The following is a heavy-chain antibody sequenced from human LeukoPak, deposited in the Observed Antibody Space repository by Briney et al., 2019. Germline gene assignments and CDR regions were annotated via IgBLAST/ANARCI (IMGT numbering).Heavy chain of an antibody. V-gene: IGHV3-7*01. CDR2: IKQDGSER. J-gene: IGHJ4*02. CDR3: XRXYXSDWPTRFDY. CDR1: GFTFSSYS. Sequence: GGSLRLSCAASGFTFSSYSMTWVRQAPGKGLEWVATIKQDGSERSYVDSVKGRFIISRDNARNSLYLQMNRLRPEARAGYYXXRXYXSDWPTRFDYWGQGTLVSVSS. D-gene: IGHD6-19*01.